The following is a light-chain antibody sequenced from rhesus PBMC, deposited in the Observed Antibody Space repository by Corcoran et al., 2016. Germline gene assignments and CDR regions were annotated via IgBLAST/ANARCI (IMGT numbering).Light chain of an antibody. J-gene: IGKJ2*01. CDR1: QSLLDSDGYTH. CDR3: MQTLQTPYS. V-gene: IGKV2-78*01. Sequence: DIVMTQTPLSLPVTPGEPASISCRSSQSLLDSDGYTHLHWYLQKPGQSPQLLIYLVSNRASGVPDSLSGSGSGADFTLKISRMEAEDVGVYYCMQTLQTPYSVGQGTKVEIK. CDR2: LVS.